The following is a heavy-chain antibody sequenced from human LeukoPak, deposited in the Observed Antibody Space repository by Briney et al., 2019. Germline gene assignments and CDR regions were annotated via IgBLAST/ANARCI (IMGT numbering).Heavy chain of an antibody. J-gene: IGHJ4*02. CDR3: ASQIFGVVMPDY. Sequence: SETLSLTCTVSGGSISSSSYYWGWIRQPPGKGLEWIGYIYYSGSTYYNPSLKSRVTISVDTSKNQFSLKLSSVTAADTAVYYCASQIFGVVMPDYWGQGTLVTVSS. V-gene: IGHV4-30-4*08. CDR1: GGSISSSSYY. CDR2: IYYSGST. D-gene: IGHD3-3*01.